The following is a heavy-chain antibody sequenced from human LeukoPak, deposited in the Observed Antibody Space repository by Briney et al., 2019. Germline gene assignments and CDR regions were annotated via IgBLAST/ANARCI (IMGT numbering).Heavy chain of an antibody. CDR3: ARDSGYCNNINCHHFDY. V-gene: IGHV3-48*03. CDR2: ISDRGTPI. D-gene: IGHD2-2*01. Sequence: PGGSLRLSCAASGFTFSTYELNWVRKAPGKGLERVSYISDRGTPIYYADSVKGRFTISRDNAKNSLYMQMNSLRGKSTAVYYCARDSGYCNNINCHHFDYWGQGTLVTVSS. CDR1: GFTFSTYE. J-gene: IGHJ4*02.